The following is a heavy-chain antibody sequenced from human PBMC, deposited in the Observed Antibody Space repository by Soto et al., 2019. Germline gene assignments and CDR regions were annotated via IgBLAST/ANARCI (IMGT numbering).Heavy chain of an antibody. Sequence: QVQLVESGGGVVQPGRSLRLSCAASGFTFSSYAMHWVRQAPGKGLEWVAVISYDGSNKYYADSVKGRFTISRDNSKNTLYLQMNSLRAEDTAVYYCARGYCSSTSCYSSGSLSIDYWGQGTLVTVSS. J-gene: IGHJ4*02. CDR3: ARGYCSSTSCYSSGSLSIDY. V-gene: IGHV3-30-3*01. D-gene: IGHD2-2*01. CDR1: GFTFSSYA. CDR2: ISYDGSNK.